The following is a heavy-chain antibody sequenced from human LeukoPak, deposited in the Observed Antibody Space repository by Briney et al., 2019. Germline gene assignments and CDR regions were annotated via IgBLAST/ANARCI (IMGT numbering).Heavy chain of an antibody. V-gene: IGHV3-23*01. Sequence: GGSLRLSCAASGFTFSSYAMSWVRQAPGKGLEWVSATSGSGGSTYYADSVKGRFTISRDNSKNTLYLQMNSLRAEDTAVYYCAKDLRGYYYYMGVWGKGTTVTVSS. J-gene: IGHJ6*03. D-gene: IGHD2-15*01. CDR1: GFTFSSYA. CDR2: TSGSGGST. CDR3: AKDLRGYYYYMGV.